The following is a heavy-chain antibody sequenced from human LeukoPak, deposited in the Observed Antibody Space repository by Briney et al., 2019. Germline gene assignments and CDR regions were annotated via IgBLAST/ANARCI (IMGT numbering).Heavy chain of an antibody. J-gene: IGHJ4*02. V-gene: IGHV3-23*01. CDR2: ISGSGGST. Sequence: XXXYXXXWXXQAPGKGXEGVSAISGSGGSTYYADSVKGRFTISRDNSKNTLYLQMNSLRAEDTAVYYCAEGSRWGPSSSSLDYWGQGTLVTVSS. CDR1: XXXYX. CDR3: AEGSRWGPSSSSLDY. D-gene: IGHD6-6*01.